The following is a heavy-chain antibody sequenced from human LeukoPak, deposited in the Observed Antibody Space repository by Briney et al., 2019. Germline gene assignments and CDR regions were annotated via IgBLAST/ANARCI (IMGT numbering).Heavy chain of an antibody. J-gene: IGHJ3*02. CDR3: ARDFWAATGAFEI. V-gene: IGHV4-61*01. D-gene: IGHD3/OR15-3a*01. CDR1: GDSVNSATFY. Sequence: SETLSLTCTVSGDSVNSATFYWAWIRQSPGKGLELIGYTYNRGNTYYNPSLNSRVTISVDTSKNQFSLKLRSVTAAGSAVYYCARDFWAATGAFEIWGQGASVTVSS. CDR2: TYNRGNT.